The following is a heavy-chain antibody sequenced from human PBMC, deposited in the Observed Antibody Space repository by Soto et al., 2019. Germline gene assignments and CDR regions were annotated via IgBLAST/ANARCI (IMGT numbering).Heavy chain of an antibody. J-gene: IGHJ4*02. Sequence: EVLLLESGGGLVQPGGSLRLSCAASGFTFSSYTMTWVRQAPGKGPEWVSSISGNGESTKYADSVKGRFTISRDNSKTTLYLKITSLRAEDTAVYYCARSRIVMIVVVDPYFFDSWGQGALVTVSS. V-gene: IGHV3-23*01. D-gene: IGHD3-22*01. CDR1: GFTFSSYT. CDR3: ARSRIVMIVVVDPYFFDS. CDR2: ISGNGEST.